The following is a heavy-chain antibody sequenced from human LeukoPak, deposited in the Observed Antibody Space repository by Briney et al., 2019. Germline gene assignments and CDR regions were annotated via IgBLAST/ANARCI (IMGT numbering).Heavy chain of an antibody. J-gene: IGHJ4*02. D-gene: IGHD3-10*01. Sequence: GGSLRLSCAASGFTLSNYGMNWVRQAPGKGLEWVSSISSSSYIYYADSVKGRFTISRDNAKNSLYLQMNSLRAEDTAVHYCARMVRGVIIRGKYYFDYWGQGTLVTVSS. CDR3: ARMVRGVIIRGKYYFDY. CDR2: ISSSSYI. CDR1: GFTLSNYG. V-gene: IGHV3-21*01.